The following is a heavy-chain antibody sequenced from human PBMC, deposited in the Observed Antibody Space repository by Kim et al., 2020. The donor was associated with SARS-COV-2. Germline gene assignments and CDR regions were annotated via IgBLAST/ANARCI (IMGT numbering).Heavy chain of an antibody. D-gene: IGHD4-4*01. CDR3: ARDLQLAF. V-gene: IGHV3-49*04. J-gene: IGHJ4*02. CDR1: GITFGDYA. Sequence: GGSLRLSCAISGITFGDYAITWVRQAPGRGLEWLGFIRDKAFGTTTQYAASVKGRFTISRDDSKSTAFLQMNSLKVEDTAVYYCARDLQLAFWGQGTLVT. CDR2: IRDKAFGTTT.